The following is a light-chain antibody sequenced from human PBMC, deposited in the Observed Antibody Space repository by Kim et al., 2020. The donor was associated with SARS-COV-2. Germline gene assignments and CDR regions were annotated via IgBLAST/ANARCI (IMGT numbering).Light chain of an antibody. Sequence: IQLTQSPSSLSASVGDRVTITCRASQGISSYLAWYEQKPGKAPNLLIYAASTLQSGVPSRFSGSGSGTDFTLTIGSLQPEDFATYYCQHFNSYPPTFGQGTKLEI. CDR2: AAS. CDR3: QHFNSYPPT. J-gene: IGKJ2*01. CDR1: QGISSY. V-gene: IGKV1-9*01.